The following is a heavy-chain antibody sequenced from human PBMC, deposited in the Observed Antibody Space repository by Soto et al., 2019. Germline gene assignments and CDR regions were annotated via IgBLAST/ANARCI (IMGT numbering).Heavy chain of an antibody. Sequence: ASVKVSCKASGYSFSDFGITWVRQAPGQGLEWMGWISGKNGNTNYAQKVQGRVTLTADTSTSTAYMEMRALTSDDTATYYCARSDYYEDTGTFEFWGQGTQVTVS. CDR2: ISGKNGNT. CDR3: ARSDYYEDTGTFEF. J-gene: IGHJ4*02. CDR1: GYSFSDFG. D-gene: IGHD4-17*01. V-gene: IGHV1-18*04.